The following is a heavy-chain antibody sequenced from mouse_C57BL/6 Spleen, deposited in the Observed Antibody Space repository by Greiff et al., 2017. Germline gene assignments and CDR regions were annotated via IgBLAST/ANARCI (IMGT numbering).Heavy chain of an antibody. V-gene: IGHV5-6*01. CDR3: ARHGGNFHYYAMDY. CDR1: GFTFSSYG. J-gene: IGHJ4*01. CDR2: ISSGGSYT. D-gene: IGHD2-1*01. Sequence: DVQLVESGGDLVKPGGSLQLSCAASGFTFSSYGMSWVRQTPDKRLEWVASISSGGSYTYYPDSVKGRFSISRDNAKNTVYLQMSSLKSEDTAMYYCARHGGNFHYYAMDYWGQGTSVTVSS.